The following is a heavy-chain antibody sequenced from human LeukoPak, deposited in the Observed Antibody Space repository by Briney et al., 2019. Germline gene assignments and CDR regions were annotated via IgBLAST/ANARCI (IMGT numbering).Heavy chain of an antibody. Sequence: SETLSLTCTVSGGSISSGDYYWSWIRQPPGKGLEWIGYIYNSGSTIYNPSLKSRVTISVDTSKNQFSLKLSSVTAADTAVYYCVRDRELNYWGQGTLVTVSS. V-gene: IGHV4-61*08. CDR1: GGSISSGDYY. J-gene: IGHJ4*02. CDR3: VRDRELNY. D-gene: IGHD3-10*01. CDR2: IYNSGST.